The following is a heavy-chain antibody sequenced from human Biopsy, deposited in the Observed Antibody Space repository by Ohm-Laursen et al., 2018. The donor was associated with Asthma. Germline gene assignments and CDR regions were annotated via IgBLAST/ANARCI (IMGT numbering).Heavy chain of an antibody. CDR3: ARGDSSNWSHYYFDY. CDR2: IYSGGGT. V-gene: IGHV3-23*03. J-gene: IGHJ4*02. D-gene: IGHD3-22*01. Sequence: SLRLSCAASGFTFSNYAMSWVRQAPGKGLEWVSVIYSGGGTYYADSVRGRFTISRDYSKNTLYLQMHSLRAEDTAVYYCARGDSSNWSHYYFDYWGQGTLVTVSS. CDR1: GFTFSNYA.